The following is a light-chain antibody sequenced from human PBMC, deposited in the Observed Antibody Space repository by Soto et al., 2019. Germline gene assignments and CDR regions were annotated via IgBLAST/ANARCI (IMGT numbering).Light chain of an antibody. Sequence: EIVLTQSPGTLSLSPGERATLSCRASQSVNNNYLAWYQQKPGQAPRLLIYGASSRATGIPDRCSGSGSGTDFTLTISRLEPEDVAVYYCQQYGSSKYTFGQGTKLEIK. J-gene: IGKJ2*01. CDR2: GAS. V-gene: IGKV3-20*01. CDR1: QSVNNNY. CDR3: QQYGSSKYT.